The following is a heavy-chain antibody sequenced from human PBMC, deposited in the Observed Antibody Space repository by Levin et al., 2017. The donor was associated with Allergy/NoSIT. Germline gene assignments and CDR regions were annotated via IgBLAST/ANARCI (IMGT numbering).Heavy chain of an antibody. J-gene: IGHJ3*02. CDR2: ITSKTYGGTT. V-gene: IGHV3-49*04. CDR1: GFTFGGYA. CDR3: TRSPTVDAFDS. Sequence: GGSLRLSCTASGFTFGGYAMSWVRQAPGKGLEWVGFITSKTYGGTTEYAASVKGRFTISRDDSKTIAYLQMNSLKAEDTAVYYCTRSPTVDAFDSWGQGTMVTVSS.